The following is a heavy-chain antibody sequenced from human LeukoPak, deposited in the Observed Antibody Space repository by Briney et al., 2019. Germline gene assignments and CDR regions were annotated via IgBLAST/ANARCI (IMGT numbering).Heavy chain of an antibody. CDR2: IYYSGST. J-gene: IGHJ4*02. V-gene: IGHV4-39*01. D-gene: IGHD3-22*01. CDR3: AIYYYDSSGRGY. Sequence: PSETLSLTCTVSGGSISSSSYYWGWIRQPPGRGLEWIGSIYYSGSTYYNPSLKSRVTISVDTSKNQFSLKLSSVTAADTAVYYCAIYYYDSSGRGYWGQGTLVTVSS. CDR1: GGSISSSSYY.